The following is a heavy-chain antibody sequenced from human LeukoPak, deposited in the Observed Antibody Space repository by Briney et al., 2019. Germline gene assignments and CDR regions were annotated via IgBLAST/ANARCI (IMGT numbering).Heavy chain of an antibody. CDR3: ARVWYYDSSGYYSAFDI. V-gene: IGHV1-8*03. D-gene: IGHD3-22*01. Sequence: ASVKVSCKASGYTFTSYDINWVRQATGQGLEWMGWMNPNSGNTGYAQKFQGRVTITRNTSISTAYMELSSLRSEDTAVYYCARVWYYDSSGYYSAFDIWGQGTMVTVSS. CDR1: GYTFTSYD. J-gene: IGHJ3*02. CDR2: MNPNSGNT.